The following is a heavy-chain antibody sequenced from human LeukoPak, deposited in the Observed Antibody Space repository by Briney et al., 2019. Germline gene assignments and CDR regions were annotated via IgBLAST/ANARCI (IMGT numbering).Heavy chain of an antibody. CDR1: GFTFSSYA. CDR3: ARGFDY. Sequence: GGSLRLSCAASGFTFSSYAMHWVRQAPGKGLERVAVISYDGSNKYYADSVKGRFTISRDNSKNTLYLQMNSLRAEDTAVYYCARGFDYWGQGTLVNVSS. CDR2: ISYDGSNK. V-gene: IGHV3-30*01. J-gene: IGHJ4*02.